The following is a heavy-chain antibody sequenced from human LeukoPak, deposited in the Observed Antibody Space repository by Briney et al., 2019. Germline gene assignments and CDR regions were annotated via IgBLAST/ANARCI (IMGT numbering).Heavy chain of an antibody. CDR3: AKRNAPPHPYGSGSYYYYYMDV. CDR1: GFTFSSYG. J-gene: IGHJ6*03. V-gene: IGHV3-30*02. Sequence: PGGSLRLSCAASGFTFSSYGMHWVRQAPGKRLEWVAFIRYDGSNKYYADSVKGRFTISRDNSKNTLYLQMNSLRAEDTAVYYCAKRNAPPHPYGSGSYYYYYMDVWGKGTTVTISS. CDR2: IRYDGSNK. D-gene: IGHD3-10*01.